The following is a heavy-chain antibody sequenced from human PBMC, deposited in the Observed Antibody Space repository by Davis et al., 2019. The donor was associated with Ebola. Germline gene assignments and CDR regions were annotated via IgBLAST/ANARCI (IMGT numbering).Heavy chain of an antibody. CDR1: GGSISSGDYY. J-gene: IGHJ4*02. CDR2: IYYSGST. Sequence: PGGSLRLSCTVSGGSISSGDYYWSWIRQPPGKGLEWIGYIYYSGSTNYNPSLKSRVTISVDTSKNQFSLKLSSVTAADTAVYYCAREGIAVAGAKDYWGQGTLVTVSS. V-gene: IGHV4-61*08. D-gene: IGHD6-19*01. CDR3: AREGIAVAGAKDY.